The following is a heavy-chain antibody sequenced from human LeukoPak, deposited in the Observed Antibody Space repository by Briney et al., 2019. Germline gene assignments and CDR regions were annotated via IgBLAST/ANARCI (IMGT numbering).Heavy chain of an antibody. CDR3: ARGPICSSTSCYDAFDI. CDR1: GGTFSSYA. D-gene: IGHD2-2*01. CDR2: IIPIFGTA. J-gene: IGHJ3*02. V-gene: IGHV1-69*13. Sequence: SVKVSCKASGGTFSSYAISWVRQAPGQGLEWMGGIIPIFGTANYAQKFQGRVTITADESTSTAYMELSSLRSEDTAVYYCARGPICSSTSCYDAFDIWGQGTMVTVPS.